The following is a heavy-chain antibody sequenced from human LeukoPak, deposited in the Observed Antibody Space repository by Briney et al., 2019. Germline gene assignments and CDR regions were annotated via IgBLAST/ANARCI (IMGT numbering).Heavy chain of an antibody. J-gene: IGHJ4*02. CDR1: GFTFSSYW. D-gene: IGHD1-26*01. CDR2: ISSDGSST. V-gene: IGHV3-74*01. Sequence: GGSLRLSCAASGFTFSSYWMYWVRQAPGKGLVWVSRISSDGSSTDHADSVKGRFTISRDNAKNTMYLQVNSLRTEDTAVYYCARDGPLGSYFDYWGQGTLVTVSS. CDR3: ARDGPLGSYFDY.